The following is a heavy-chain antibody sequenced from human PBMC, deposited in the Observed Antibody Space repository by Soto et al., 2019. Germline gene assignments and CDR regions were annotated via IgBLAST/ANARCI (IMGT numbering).Heavy chain of an antibody. J-gene: IGHJ4*02. CDR1: GFTFSSYC. V-gene: IGHV3-30*18. Sequence: GGSLRLSCAASGFTFSSYCMHWVRQAPGKGLEWVAVISYDGSNKYYADSVKGRFTISRDNSKNTLYLQMNSLRAEDTAVYYCAKGARYGDYDVYFDYWGQGTLVTVSS. D-gene: IGHD4-17*01. CDR2: ISYDGSNK. CDR3: AKGARYGDYDVYFDY.